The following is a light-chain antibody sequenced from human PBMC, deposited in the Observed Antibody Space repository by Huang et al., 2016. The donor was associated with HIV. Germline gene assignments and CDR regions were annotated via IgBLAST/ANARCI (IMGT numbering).Light chain of an antibody. CDR2: AAS. J-gene: IGKJ2*01. CDR1: QSVNTK. CDR3: QQYNKWPPEYT. V-gene: IGKV3-15*01. Sequence: VMMSQSPATLAASPGERVTLSGGASQSVNTKFAWYQQKPGQPPRLRIDAASTRATGVPARFAGSGSGTEFTLTIDSLQSDDFAVYYCQQYNKWPPEYTFGQGTRLEIK.